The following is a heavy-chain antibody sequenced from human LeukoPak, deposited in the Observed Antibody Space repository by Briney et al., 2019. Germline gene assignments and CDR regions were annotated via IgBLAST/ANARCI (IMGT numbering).Heavy chain of an antibody. V-gene: IGHV4-34*01. J-gene: IGHJ4*02. D-gene: IGHD5-12*01. CDR1: GGSFSGYY. CDR2: INHSGST. CDR3: ASPPASRYSGYGY. Sequence: SETLSLTCAVYGGSFSGYYWSWIRQPPGKGLEWIGEINHSGSTNYNPSLKSRVTISVDTSKNQFPLKLSSVTAADTAVYYCASPPASRYSGYGYWGQGTLVTVSS.